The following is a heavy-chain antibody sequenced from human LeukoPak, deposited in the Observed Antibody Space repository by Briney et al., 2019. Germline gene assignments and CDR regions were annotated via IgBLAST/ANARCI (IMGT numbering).Heavy chain of an antibody. V-gene: IGHV4-59*01. Sequence: PSETLSLTCTVSGGSMTGSYWSWIRQSPGKGLEWIGYIYYSGTTNYNPPLKSRVTISVDTSKNQFSLELTSVTAADTAVYFCARGGWSLDLWGRGTLVAVSS. CDR1: GGSMTGSY. CDR3: ARGGWSLDL. CDR2: IYYSGTT. D-gene: IGHD1-26*01. J-gene: IGHJ2*01.